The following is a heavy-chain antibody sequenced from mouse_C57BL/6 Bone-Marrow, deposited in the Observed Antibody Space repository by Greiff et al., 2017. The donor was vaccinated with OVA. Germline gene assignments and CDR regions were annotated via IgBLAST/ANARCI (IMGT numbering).Heavy chain of an antibody. CDR1: GYTFTSYW. J-gene: IGHJ2*01. D-gene: IGHD1-1*01. CDR2: INPSSGYT. Sequence: VKLQESGAELAKPGASVKLSCKASGYTFTSYWMHWVKQRPGQGLEWIGYINPSSGYTKYNQKFKDKATLTADKAYSTAYMQLSSLTYEDSAVYYCARMYYGSSLLYYWGQGTTLTVSA. V-gene: IGHV1-7*01. CDR3: ARMYYGSSLLYY.